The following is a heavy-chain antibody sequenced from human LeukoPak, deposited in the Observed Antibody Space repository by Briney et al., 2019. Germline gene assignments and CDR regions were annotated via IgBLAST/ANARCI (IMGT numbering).Heavy chain of an antibody. CDR3: ARDRDILRSGRFDP. CDR2: ISSSSSYI. Sequence: GGSLRLSCAASGFTFSSYSMNWVRQAPGKGLEWVSSISSSSSYIYYADSVKGRFTISRDNAKNSLYLQMNSLRAEDTAVYYCARDRDILRSGRFDPWGQGTLVTVSS. V-gene: IGHV3-21*01. J-gene: IGHJ5*02. D-gene: IGHD3-9*01. CDR1: GFTFSSYS.